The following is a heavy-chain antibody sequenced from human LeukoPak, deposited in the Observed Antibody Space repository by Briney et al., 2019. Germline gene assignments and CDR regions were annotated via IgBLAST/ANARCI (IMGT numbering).Heavy chain of an antibody. CDR3: AREYCSSTSCYLVYYYYYYMDV. CDR1: GFTFSSYW. Sequence: QTGGSLRLSCAASGFTFSSYWMSWVRQAPGKGLEWVAYIKQDGSEKYYVDSVKGRFTISRDNAKNSLYLQMNSLRAEDTAVYYCAREYCSSTSCYLVYYYYYYMDVWGKGTTVTVSS. D-gene: IGHD2-2*01. CDR2: IKQDGSEK. V-gene: IGHV3-7*01. J-gene: IGHJ6*03.